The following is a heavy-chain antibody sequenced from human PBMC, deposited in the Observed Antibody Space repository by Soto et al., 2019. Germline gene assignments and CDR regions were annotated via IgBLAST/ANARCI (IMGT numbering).Heavy chain of an antibody. J-gene: IGHJ5*02. CDR2: ISSSSGTI. Sequence: GGSLRLSCAASGFTFNSYTMNWVRQAPGKGLEWVSYISSSSGTIYYADSVRGRFTISRDNANNALYLDMNSLRDEDTAVYYCARGNWNYFNNWLDPWGQGTLVTVSS. CDR3: ARGNWNYFNNWLDP. CDR1: GFTFNSYT. D-gene: IGHD1-7*01. V-gene: IGHV3-48*02.